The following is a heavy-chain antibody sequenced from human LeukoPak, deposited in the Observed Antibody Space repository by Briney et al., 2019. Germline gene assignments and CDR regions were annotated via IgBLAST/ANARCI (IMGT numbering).Heavy chain of an antibody. J-gene: IGHJ3*02. CDR1: GGSFSGYY. V-gene: IGHV4-34*01. Sequence: SETLPLTCAVYGGSFSGYYWSWIRQPPGKGLEWIGEINHSGSTNYNPSLKSRVTISVDTSKNQFSLKLSSVTAADTAVYYCARHGGYYDYVWGSYRYNTVAFDIWGQGTMVTVSS. CDR3: ARHGGYYDYVWGSYRYNTVAFDI. D-gene: IGHD3-16*02. CDR2: INHSGST.